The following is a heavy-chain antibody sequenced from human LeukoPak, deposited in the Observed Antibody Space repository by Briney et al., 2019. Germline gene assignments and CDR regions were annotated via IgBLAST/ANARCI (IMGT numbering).Heavy chain of an antibody. CDR1: GFTFSSYG. CDR2: ISYDGSNK. D-gene: IGHD2-15*01. CDR3: AKLGGYCSGGSCSSLYYFDY. Sequence: PGRSLRLSCAASGFTFSSYGMHWVRQAPGKGLEWVAVISYDGSNKYYADSVKGRFTISRDNSKNTLYLQMNSLRAEDTAVYYCAKLGGYCSGGSCSSLYYFDYWGQGTLVTVSS. V-gene: IGHV3-30*18. J-gene: IGHJ4*02.